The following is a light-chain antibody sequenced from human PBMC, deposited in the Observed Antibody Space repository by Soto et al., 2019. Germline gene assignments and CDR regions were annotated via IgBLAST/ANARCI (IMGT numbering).Light chain of an antibody. V-gene: IGKV4-1*01. CDR2: WAS. J-gene: IGKJ2*01. CDR3: QQYESTPPT. Sequence: DIVMTQSPDSLAVSLGERATINCKSSQRVLYSSNIKNYLAWYQQRPGQPPKLLIYWASTRESGVPDRFSGSGSRTDFTLTITSLQAEDVAVYYCQQYESTPPTFGQGTKLEIK. CDR1: QRVLYSSNIKNY.